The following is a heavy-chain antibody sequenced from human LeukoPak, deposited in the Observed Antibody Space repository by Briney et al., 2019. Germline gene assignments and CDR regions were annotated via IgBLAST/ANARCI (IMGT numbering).Heavy chain of an antibody. Sequence: GASVKVSCKASGYTFTGYYMHWVRQAPGQGLEWMGWINPNSGGTNYAQKFQGRVTMTRDTSISTAYMELSRLRSDDTAVYYCACEGYCTNGVCQGEFDYWGQGTLVTVSS. CDR1: GYTFTGYY. CDR3: ACEGYCTNGVCQGEFDY. CDR2: INPNSGGT. D-gene: IGHD2-8*01. J-gene: IGHJ4*02. V-gene: IGHV1-2*02.